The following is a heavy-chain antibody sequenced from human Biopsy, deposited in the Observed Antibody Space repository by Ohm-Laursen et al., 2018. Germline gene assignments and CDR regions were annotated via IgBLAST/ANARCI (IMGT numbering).Heavy chain of an antibody. J-gene: IGHJ4*02. D-gene: IGHD3-3*01. CDR1: GGSISDSTYH. CDR2: IYYSGNT. V-gene: IGHV4-39*01. Sequence: SDTLSLTCTVSGGSISDSTYHWGWIRQSPGKGLEWIGNIYYSGNTDYSPSLKSRVTISVDTSNNQFSLKLRSATAADTAVYYCARQVDFWSGYVDYWGQGTLVAVSS. CDR3: ARQVDFWSGYVDY.